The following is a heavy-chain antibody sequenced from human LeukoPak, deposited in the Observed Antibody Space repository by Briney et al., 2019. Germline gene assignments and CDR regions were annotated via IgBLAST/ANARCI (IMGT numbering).Heavy chain of an antibody. J-gene: IGHJ5*02. CDR3: ARAKTAYSSSWYMGWFDP. V-gene: IGHV4-38-2*02. D-gene: IGHD6-13*01. CDR1: GYSISSGYY. CDR2: IYHSGST. Sequence: SETLSLTCTVSGYSISSGYYWGWIRQPPGKGLEWIGSIYHSGSTYYNPSLKSRVTISVDTSKNQFSLKLSSVTAADTAVYYCARAKTAYSSSWYMGWFDPWGQGTLVTVSS.